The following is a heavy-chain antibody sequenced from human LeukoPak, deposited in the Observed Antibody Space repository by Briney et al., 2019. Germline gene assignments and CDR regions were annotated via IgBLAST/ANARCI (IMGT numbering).Heavy chain of an antibody. D-gene: IGHD2-2*01. J-gene: IGHJ6*03. CDR3: ARGRLVPDQINTIKYYYMDV. CDR2: INHSGST. Sequence: SETLSLTCTVSVGSISTYYWSWIRQPPGKGLEWIGEINHSGSTNYNPSFKSRVTISVDTSKNQFSLKLSSVTAADTAVYYCARGRLVPDQINTIKYYYMDVWGKGTTVTVSS. CDR1: VGSISTYY. V-gene: IGHV4-34*01.